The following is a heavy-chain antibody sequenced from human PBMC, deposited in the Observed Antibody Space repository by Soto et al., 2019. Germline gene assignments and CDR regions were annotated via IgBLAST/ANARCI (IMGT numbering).Heavy chain of an antibody. CDR1: GGSISSYY. J-gene: IGHJ4*02. CDR2: IYTGST. V-gene: IGHV4-4*07. D-gene: IGHD5-12*01. CDR3: ARIEMASIN. Sequence: SETLSLTCTVSGGSISSYYWSWIRQPAGKGLEWIGRIYTGSTFYSPSLKSRLTISLDTPKNQFSLDLNSVTTADTAMYYCARIEMASINWGRGTLVTVSS.